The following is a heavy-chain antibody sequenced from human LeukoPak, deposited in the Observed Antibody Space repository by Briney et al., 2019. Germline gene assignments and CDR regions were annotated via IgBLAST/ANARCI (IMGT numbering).Heavy chain of an antibody. CDR1: GGTFSSYA. D-gene: IGHD1-26*01. V-gene: IGHV1-69*04. J-gene: IGHJ5*02. CDR3: ARDIVGATGEFDP. CDR2: IIPILGIA. Sequence: GASVKVSCKASGGTFSSYAISWVRQAPGQGLEWMGRIIPILGIANYAQKFQGRVTITADKSTSTAYMELSSLRSEDTAVYYCARDIVGATGEFDPWGQGTPVTVSS.